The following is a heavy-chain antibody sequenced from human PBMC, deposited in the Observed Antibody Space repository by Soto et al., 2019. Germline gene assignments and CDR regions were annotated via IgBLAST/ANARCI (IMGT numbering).Heavy chain of an antibody. J-gene: IGHJ4*02. CDR1: GIRLSEYY. CDR2: ISGSGNIL. V-gene: IGHV3-11*01. D-gene: IGHD3-22*01. Sequence: SRGRSWSPGGIRLSEYYMRDIRQASGKGLEWVSYISGSGNILYYADSVKGRFTISRDIGKNSLYLQMNSLRAEDTAVYYCARDLGYYDRSGYFDYWGQGTLVTGSS. CDR3: ARDLGYYDRSGYFDY.